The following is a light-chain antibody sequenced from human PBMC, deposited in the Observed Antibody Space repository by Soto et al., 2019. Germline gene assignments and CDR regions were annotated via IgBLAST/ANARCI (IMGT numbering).Light chain of an antibody. CDR3: QQSYSTPLT. J-gene: IGKJ4*01. CDR2: AAP. V-gene: IGKV1-39*01. CDR1: QSISSY. Sequence: DIQMTQPPSSLSASVGDRVTITCRASQSISSYLNWYQQKPRKAPKLLIYAAPSLQSGVPSSFSGSGSVTDFTLTISSLQPEDFATYYYQQSYSTPLTFGGGTKVEI.